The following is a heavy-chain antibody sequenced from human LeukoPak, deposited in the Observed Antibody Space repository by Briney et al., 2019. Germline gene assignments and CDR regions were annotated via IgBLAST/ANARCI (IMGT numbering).Heavy chain of an antibody. CDR1: GYTFTGYY. Sequence: ASVKVSCKXSGYTFTGYYMHWVRQAPGQGLEWMGWINPNSGGTNYAQKFQGRVTMTRDTSISTAYMELSRLRSDDTAVYYCARDHSPYCSGGSCYSGYFDYWGQGTLVTVSS. CDR2: INPNSGGT. CDR3: ARDHSPYCSGGSCYSGYFDY. V-gene: IGHV1-2*02. D-gene: IGHD2-15*01. J-gene: IGHJ4*02.